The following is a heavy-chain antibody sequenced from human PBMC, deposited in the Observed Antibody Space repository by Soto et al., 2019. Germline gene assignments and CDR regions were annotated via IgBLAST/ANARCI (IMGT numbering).Heavy chain of an antibody. V-gene: IGHV3-74*01. Sequence: GGSLRLSCAASGFTFSSYWMHWVRQAPGKGLVWVSRTNEDGSIINYADSVKGRFTISRDNAKNTLYLEMSSLRVEDTAVYYFTRGTGGSGGYWGPGTLVTVSS. CDR1: GFTFSSYW. CDR3: TRGTGGSGGY. D-gene: IGHD3-16*01. J-gene: IGHJ4*02. CDR2: TNEDGSII.